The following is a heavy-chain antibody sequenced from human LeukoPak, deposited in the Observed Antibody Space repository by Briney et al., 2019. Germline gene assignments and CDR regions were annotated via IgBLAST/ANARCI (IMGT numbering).Heavy chain of an antibody. D-gene: IGHD3-22*01. CDR2: IKQDGSEK. V-gene: IGHV3-7*01. CDR3: ARDMTVVAETPNYYYYMDV. CDR1: GFTFSSYW. Sequence: GGSPRLSCAASGFTFSSYWMSWVRQAPGKGLEWVANIKQDGSEKYYVDSVKGRFTISRDNAKNSLYLQMNSLRAEDTAVYYCARDMTVVAETPNYYYYMDVWGKGTTVTVSS. J-gene: IGHJ6*03.